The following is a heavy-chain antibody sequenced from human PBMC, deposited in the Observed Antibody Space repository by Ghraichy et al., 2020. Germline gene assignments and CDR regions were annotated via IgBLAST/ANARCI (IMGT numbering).Heavy chain of an antibody. J-gene: IGHJ4*02. V-gene: IGHV4-4*07. CDR1: GGSMTSY. CDR3: ERVREGRYGSDYFNT. CDR2: IYSSGSF. D-gene: IGHD4-17*01. Sequence: SETLSLTCTVSGGSMTSYWSWIRQSAGKGLEWIGRIYSSGSFNYNASLRSRVTLSVDTTKNKFSLNLKSVTAADTAVYYCERVREGRYGSDYFNTWSQGIVVTVSS.